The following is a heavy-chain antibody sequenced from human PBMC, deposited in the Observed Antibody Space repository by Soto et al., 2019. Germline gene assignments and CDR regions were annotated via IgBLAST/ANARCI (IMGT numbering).Heavy chain of an antibody. V-gene: IGHV3-23*01. CDR2: ISGSGGST. Sequence: EVQLLESGGGLVQPGGSLRLSCAASGFTFSSYAMSWVRQAPGKGLEWVSAISGSGGSTYYADSVKGRFTISRDNSKNTLCLQMNSLRAEDTAVYYCAKVRVPSYYFDYWGQGTLVTVSS. CDR1: GFTFSSYA. D-gene: IGHD2-2*01. J-gene: IGHJ4*02. CDR3: AKVRVPSYYFDY.